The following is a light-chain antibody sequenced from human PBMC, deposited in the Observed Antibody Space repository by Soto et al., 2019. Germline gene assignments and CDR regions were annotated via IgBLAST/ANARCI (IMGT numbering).Light chain of an antibody. CDR2: AAS. CDR1: RSISSY. V-gene: IGKV1-39*01. Sequence: DIRLTQSPSPLSASVGDRVTLTCRTSRSISSYLNWYQQKPGKAPKLLISAASGLQSWVPSRFSGSGSGTDFTLTVTTLEPEDFATYYCQQSYNIPYTFGQGTKLEIK. CDR3: QQSYNIPYT. J-gene: IGKJ2*01.